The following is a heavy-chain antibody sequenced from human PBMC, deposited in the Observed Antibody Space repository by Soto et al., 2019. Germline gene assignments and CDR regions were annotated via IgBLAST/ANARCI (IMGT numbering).Heavy chain of an antibody. CDR3: ARQHDYGDYDGLGFDY. V-gene: IGHV4-4*07. J-gene: IGHJ4*02. CDR1: GGSISRYY. Sequence: PSETLSLTCTVSGGSISRYYWSWIRQPAGKGLEWIWRIYTSGSTNYNPSLKSRVTMSVDTSKNQFSLKLSSVTAADTAVYYCARQHDYGDYDGLGFDYWGQGTLVTVSS. CDR2: IYTSGST. D-gene: IGHD4-17*01.